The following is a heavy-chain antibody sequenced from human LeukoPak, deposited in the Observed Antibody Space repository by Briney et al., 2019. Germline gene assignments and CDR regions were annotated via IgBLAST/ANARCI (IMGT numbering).Heavy chain of an antibody. V-gene: IGHV1-2*02. J-gene: IGHJ6*02. CDR3: ARATSLVVPAADHYYYGLAV. CDR2: INPNSGGT. Sequence: AAVKVSCKASGYTFTGYYIRWVRQAPGQGLEWMGWINPNSGGTNSAQKFQGRVTMTRDTSISTAYMELSRLRSDDTAVYYCARATSLVVPAADHYYYGLAVWGQGTAVTVSS. CDR1: GYTFTGYY. D-gene: IGHD2-2*01.